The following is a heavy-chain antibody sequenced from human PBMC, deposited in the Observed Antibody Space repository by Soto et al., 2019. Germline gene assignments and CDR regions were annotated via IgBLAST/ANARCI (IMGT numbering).Heavy chain of an antibody. V-gene: IGHV4-39*01. CDR2: IYYSGST. Sequence: QLQLQESGPGLVKPTETLSLTCTVSGGSISSSSYYWGWIRQHPGKGLEWIGSIYYSGSTYYNPSLKSRVTICVDTSKNQFSLKLSSVTAADTAVYYCARVVVVPATYAFDIWGQGTMVTVSS. CDR3: ARVVVVPATYAFDI. D-gene: IGHD2-2*01. J-gene: IGHJ3*02. CDR1: GGSISSSSYY.